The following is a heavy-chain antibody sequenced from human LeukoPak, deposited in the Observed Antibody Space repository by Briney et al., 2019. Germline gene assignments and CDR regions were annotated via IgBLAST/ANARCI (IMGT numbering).Heavy chain of an antibody. CDR2: INPDGSHT. J-gene: IGHJ4*02. CDR1: GFTFSIYW. D-gene: IGHD1-26*01. Sequence: GFLRLSCAASGFTFSIYWMHWVRQPPGKGLVWVSRINPDGSHTNYADSVKGRFTISRDNAKNTLYLQMNSLRAEDTAVYYCVRDLGGPRDYWGQGTLVTVSS. CDR3: VRDLGGPRDY. V-gene: IGHV3-74*01.